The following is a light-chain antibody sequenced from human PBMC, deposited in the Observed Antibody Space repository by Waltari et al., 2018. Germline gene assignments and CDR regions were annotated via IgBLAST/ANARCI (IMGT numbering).Light chain of an antibody. Sequence: QSALTHPASVSGSPGQSITIPRTGTSSHVGSHTYVPWSQHPPGKAPKIMIYQVSNRPSGVSNRLSGSKSGNTASLTISGLQAEDEGDYYCSSYTTSGTFVFGGGTKLTVL. CDR3: SSYTTSGTFV. J-gene: IGLJ2*01. CDR1: SSHVGSHTY. V-gene: IGLV2-14*01. CDR2: QVS.